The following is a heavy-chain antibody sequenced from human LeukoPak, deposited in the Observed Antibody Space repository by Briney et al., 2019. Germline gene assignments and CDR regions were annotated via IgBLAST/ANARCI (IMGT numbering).Heavy chain of an antibody. CDR1: GFTFNNFA. CDR3: AKFRAVAVYYYYYMDV. V-gene: IGHV3-23*01. CDR2: LTGGGRDT. D-gene: IGHD6-19*01. Sequence: TGGSLRLSCAASGFTFNNFAMSWVRQAPGKGLEWVSTLTGGGRDTYYADSVKGRFTISRDNSKNTLYLQMNSLRAEDTAVYYCAKFRAVAVYYYYYMDVWGKGTTVTVSS. J-gene: IGHJ6*03.